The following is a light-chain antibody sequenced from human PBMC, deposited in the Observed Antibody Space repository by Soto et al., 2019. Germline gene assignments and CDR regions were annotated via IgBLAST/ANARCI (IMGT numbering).Light chain of an antibody. Sequence: DIQMTQSPSTLSASVGDRVTITCRASQRISSWLAWYQLKPGKAPNPLIYKASTLETGVPSRFSGTGSGTEFTLTISSLQHDDFAAYFCQQYVNYPWTFGPGTKVEIK. CDR3: QQYVNYPWT. CDR2: KAS. CDR1: QRISSW. V-gene: IGKV1-5*03. J-gene: IGKJ1*01.